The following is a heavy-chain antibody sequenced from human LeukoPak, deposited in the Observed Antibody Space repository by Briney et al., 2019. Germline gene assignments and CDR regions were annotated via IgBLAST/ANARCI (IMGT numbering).Heavy chain of an antibody. CDR3: ARQSMVRGVRDY. D-gene: IGHD3-10*01. J-gene: IGHJ4*02. CDR1: GYNITTYW. CDR2: IYPGDSDT. V-gene: IGHV5-51*01. Sequence: GESLKISCKGSGYNITTYWIGWVRQMPGEGLEWMGIIYPGDSDTRYSPSFQGQVTISADKSISTAYLQWRSLRASDTAMYYCARQSMVRGVRDYGGQGTLVTVSS.